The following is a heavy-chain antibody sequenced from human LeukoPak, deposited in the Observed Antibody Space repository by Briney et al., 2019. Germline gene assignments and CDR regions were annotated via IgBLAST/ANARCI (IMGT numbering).Heavy chain of an antibody. Sequence: GGSLRLSCAASGFTFSSYGMHWVRQAPGKGLEWVAVIWYDGSNKYYADSVKDRFTISRDNSKNTLYLQMNSLRAEDTAVYYCARGNYGSGSYYRSGAFDIWGQGTMVTVSS. CDR3: ARGNYGSGSYYRSGAFDI. V-gene: IGHV3-33*01. D-gene: IGHD3-10*01. CDR2: IWYDGSNK. J-gene: IGHJ3*02. CDR1: GFTFSSYG.